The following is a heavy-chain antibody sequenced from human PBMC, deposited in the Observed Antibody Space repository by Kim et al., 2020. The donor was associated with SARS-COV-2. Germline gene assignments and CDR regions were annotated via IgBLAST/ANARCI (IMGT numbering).Heavy chain of an antibody. CDR3: ARGAEISSSWYGGLYYYGMDV. D-gene: IGHD6-13*01. V-gene: IGHV4-31*03. J-gene: IGHJ6*02. Sequence: SETLSLTCTVSGGSISSGGYYWSWIRQHPGKGLVWIGYIYYSGSTYYNPSLKSRVTISVDTSKNQFSLKLSSVTAADTAVYYCARGAEISSSWYGGLYYYGMDVWGQGTTVTVSS. CDR2: IYYSGST. CDR1: GGSISSGGYY.